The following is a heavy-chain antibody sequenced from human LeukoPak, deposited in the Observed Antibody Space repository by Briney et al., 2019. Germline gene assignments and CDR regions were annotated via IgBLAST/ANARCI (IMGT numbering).Heavy chain of an antibody. CDR1: GGSFSGYY. CDR2: INHSGST. CDR3: ARVGGPRRYYYMDV. Sequence: PSETLSLTCAVYGGSFSGYYWSWIRQPPGKGLEWIGEINHSGSTNYNPSLKSRVIISVDTSKNQFSLKLSSVTAADTAVYYCARVGGPRRYYYMDVWGKGTTVTVSS. J-gene: IGHJ6*03. V-gene: IGHV4-34*01. D-gene: IGHD2-15*01.